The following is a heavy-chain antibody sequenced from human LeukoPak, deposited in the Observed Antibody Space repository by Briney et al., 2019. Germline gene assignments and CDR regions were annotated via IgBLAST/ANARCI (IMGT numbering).Heavy chain of an antibody. V-gene: IGHV3-21*01. CDR3: ARGFCGGDCYGD. Sequence: PGGSLRLSCAASGFIFSDYTMNWVRQAPGKGLEWVSAINGNSKHIYYVDSVKGRFTISRDNTKNSLYLQMNSLTAEDMAVYYCARGFCGGDCYGDWGQGTLVTVSS. CDR1: GFIFSDYT. CDR2: INGNSKHI. J-gene: IGHJ1*01. D-gene: IGHD2-21*02.